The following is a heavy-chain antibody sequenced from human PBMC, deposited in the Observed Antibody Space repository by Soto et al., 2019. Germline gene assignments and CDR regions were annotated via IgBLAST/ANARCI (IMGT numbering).Heavy chain of an antibody. CDR2: INPNSGNI. V-gene: IGHV1-8*01. CDR1: GNTFTSYD. Sequence: ASVKVSCKASGNTFTSYDINWVRQATGHGLEWMGWINPNSGNIGYAQKFQGRVTMTRDTAVRTAYMEVSRLRSDDTAVYYCARGRASGSYYLLDYWGQGTLVTVSS. J-gene: IGHJ4*02. CDR3: ARGRASGSYYLLDY. D-gene: IGHD3-10*01.